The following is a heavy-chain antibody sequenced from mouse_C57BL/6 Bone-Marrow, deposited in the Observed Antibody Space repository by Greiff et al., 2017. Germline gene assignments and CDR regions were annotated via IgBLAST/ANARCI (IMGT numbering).Heavy chain of an antibody. CDR2: SRNKANDYTT. CDR3: ARDAGYSNWGYFDV. CDR1: GFTFSDFY. J-gene: IGHJ1*03. D-gene: IGHD2-5*01. Sequence: EVMLVESGGGLVQSGRSLRLSCATSGFTFSDFYMEWVRQAPGKGLEWIAASRNKANDYTTEYSASVKGRFIVSRDTSQSILYLQMNALRAEDTAIYYCARDAGYSNWGYFDVWGTGTTVTVSS. V-gene: IGHV7-1*01.